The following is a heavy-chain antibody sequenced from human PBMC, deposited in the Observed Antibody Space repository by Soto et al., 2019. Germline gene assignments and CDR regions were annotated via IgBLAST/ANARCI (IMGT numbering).Heavy chain of an antibody. CDR2: ISCYSDCT. CDR3: ARDVEWELGALGYNVYALDV. CDR1: GYTFSDHA. V-gene: IGHV1-18*01. Sequence: QVQLVQSGPEVKKSGASVKVSCKASGYTFSDHAISWVRQAPGQGLEWMGWISCYSDCTNYAQKFQGRVTMTTDTATSTVHMELRNLKSDDTAVYYCARDVEWELGALGYNVYALDVWGQGTTVTVS. D-gene: IGHD1-26*01. J-gene: IGHJ6*02.